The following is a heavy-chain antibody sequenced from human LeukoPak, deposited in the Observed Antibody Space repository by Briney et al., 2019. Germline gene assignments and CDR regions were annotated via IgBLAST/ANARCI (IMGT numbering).Heavy chain of an antibody. CDR3: TRYSGDLDY. Sequence: GGSLRLSCTASGFTFGDYAMSWSRQAPGKGLEWVGFIRSKAYGGTTEYAASVKGRFTISRDDSKSIAYLQMNSLKTEDTAVYYCTRYSGDLDYWGQGTLVTVSS. CDR1: GFTFGDYA. V-gene: IGHV3-49*03. CDR2: IRSKAYGGTT. D-gene: IGHD4-17*01. J-gene: IGHJ4*02.